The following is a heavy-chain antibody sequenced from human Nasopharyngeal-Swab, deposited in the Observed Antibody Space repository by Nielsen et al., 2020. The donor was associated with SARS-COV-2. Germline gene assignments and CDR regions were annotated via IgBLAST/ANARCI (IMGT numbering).Heavy chain of an antibody. CDR3: ASGTVTLLHY. V-gene: IGHV3-13*01. D-gene: IGHD4-23*01. Sequence: GESLKISCAASGFTFSSYDMHWVRQATGKGLEWVSAIGTAGDTYYPGSVKGRFTISRENAKNSLYLQMNSLRAEDTAVYYWASGTVTLLHYWGQGTLVTVSS. J-gene: IGHJ4*02. CDR2: IGTAGDT. CDR1: GFTFSSYD.